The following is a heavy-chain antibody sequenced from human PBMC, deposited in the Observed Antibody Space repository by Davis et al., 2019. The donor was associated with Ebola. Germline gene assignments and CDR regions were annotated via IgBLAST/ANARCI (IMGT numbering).Heavy chain of an antibody. CDR1: GGSISSYY. V-gene: IGHV4-59*08. CDR2: IYYSGST. J-gene: IGHJ4*02. D-gene: IGHD4-23*01. CDR3: AGTTRAVAVTT. Sequence: SETLSLTCTVSGGSISSYYWSWIRQPPGKGLERIGYIYYSGSTNYNPSLKSRVTISVDTSKNQFSLKLSSVTAADTAVYYCAGTTRAVAVTTWGQGTLVTVSS.